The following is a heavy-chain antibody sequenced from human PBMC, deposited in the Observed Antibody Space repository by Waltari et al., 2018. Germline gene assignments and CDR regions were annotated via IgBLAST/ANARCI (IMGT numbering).Heavy chain of an antibody. V-gene: IGHV3-7*01. J-gene: IGHJ4*02. CDR2: IKQDGSEK. Sequence: EVQLVESGGGLVQPGGSLRLSCSASGFTFLSYWLRWVRQAPGKWLEWVANIKQDGSEKYYVDSVKGRFTISRDNAKNSLYLQMNSLRAEDTAVYYCARGRGSPGYWGQGTLVTVSS. D-gene: IGHD3-16*01. CDR3: ARGRGSPGY. CDR1: GFTFLSYW.